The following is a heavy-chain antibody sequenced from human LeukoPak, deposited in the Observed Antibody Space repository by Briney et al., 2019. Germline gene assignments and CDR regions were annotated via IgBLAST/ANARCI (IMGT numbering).Heavy chain of an antibody. CDR1: GGTFISYA. J-gene: IGHJ4*02. Sequence: SVKVSGKASGGTFISYAISWVRQAPGQGLEWMGGIIPIFGTANYAQKFQGRVTITADESTSTAYMELSSLRSEDTAVYYCAREAGEMATTYYFDYWGQGTLVTVSS. V-gene: IGHV1-69*13. CDR3: AREAGEMATTYYFDY. CDR2: IIPIFGTA. D-gene: IGHD5-24*01.